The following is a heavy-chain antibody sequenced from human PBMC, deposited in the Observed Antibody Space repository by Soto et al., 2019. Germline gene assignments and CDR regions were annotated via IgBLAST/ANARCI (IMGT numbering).Heavy chain of an antibody. D-gene: IGHD3-16*01. Sequence: QVQLQESGPGLVKPSQTLSLTCTVSGGSISSTTSYWSWIRQHPGEGLEWIGYIYYTGNTYYNPSLQSRVTISVDTSENQFSLKLTSVTVADTAVYYCAREGGDGVDYWGQGTLVTVSS. CDR2: IYYTGNT. J-gene: IGHJ4*02. CDR3: AREGGDGVDY. CDR1: GGSISSTTSY. V-gene: IGHV4-31*03.